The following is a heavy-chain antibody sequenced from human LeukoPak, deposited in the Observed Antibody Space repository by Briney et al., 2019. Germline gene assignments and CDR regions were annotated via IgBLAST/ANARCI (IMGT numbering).Heavy chain of an antibody. CDR1: GFTFSSYW. CDR2: INSDGSST. Sequence: GGSLRLSCAASGFTFSSYWMHWVRQAPGKGLVWVSRINSDGSSTSYADSVKGRFTISRDNAKNSLYLQMNSLRAEDTAVYYCARDRAKAVAGTKVAFDIWGQGTMVTVSS. CDR3: ARDRAKAVAGTKVAFDI. J-gene: IGHJ3*02. V-gene: IGHV3-74*01. D-gene: IGHD6-19*01.